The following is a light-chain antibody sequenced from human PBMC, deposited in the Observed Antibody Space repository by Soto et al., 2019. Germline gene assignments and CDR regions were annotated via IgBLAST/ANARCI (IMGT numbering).Light chain of an antibody. V-gene: IGKV3-11*01. CDR1: PSVSSY. CDR2: DAS. CDR3: KQRSNGGFT. J-gene: IGKJ3*01. Sequence: EIVLPQSPATLSLSPGERATLSCMASPSVSSYLAWYQQKPGQAPRLLIYDASNRATGIPARFSGSGSGTDFTLYISSLEPEDFAVYYCKQRSNGGFTCGPGTKVDIK.